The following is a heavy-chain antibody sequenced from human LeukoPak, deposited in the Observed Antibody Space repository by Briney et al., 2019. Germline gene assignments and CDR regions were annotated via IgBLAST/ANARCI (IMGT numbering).Heavy chain of an antibody. J-gene: IGHJ6*03. CDR2: INWNGGST. CDR3: SRGYYYYMDV. D-gene: IGHD3-10*01. V-gene: IGHV3-20*04. Sequence: PGRSLRLSCAASGFTFDDYGMSWVRQAPGKGLEWVSGINWNGGSTGYADSVKGRFTISRDNAKNSLYLQMNSLRAEDTALYYCSRGYYYYMDVWGKGTTVTVSS. CDR1: GFTFDDYG.